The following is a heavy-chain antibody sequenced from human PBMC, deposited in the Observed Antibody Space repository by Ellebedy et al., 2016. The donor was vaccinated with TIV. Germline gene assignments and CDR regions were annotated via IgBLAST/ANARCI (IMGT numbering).Heavy chain of an antibody. Sequence: MPSETLSLTCPVSGGSISSYYWSWIRQPPGKGLEWIGYIYYSGSTNYNHSLKIRVTISVDTSKNQFSLKLSSVTAADPAVYYCARGTDFWSGYSVPTHKYYFDYWGQGTLVTVSS. D-gene: IGHD3-3*01. J-gene: IGHJ4*02. CDR3: ARGTDFWSGYSVPTHKYYFDY. V-gene: IGHV4-59*01. CDR2: IYYSGST. CDR1: GGSISSYY.